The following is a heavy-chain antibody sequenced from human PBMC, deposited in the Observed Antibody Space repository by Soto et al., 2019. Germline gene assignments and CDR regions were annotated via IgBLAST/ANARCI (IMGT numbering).Heavy chain of an antibody. Sequence: TSETLSLTCTVSGGSISSYYWSWIRQPPGKGLEWIGYIYYSGSTNYNPPLKSRVTISVDTSKNQFSLKLSSVTAAGTAVYYCGRDLGGYSYGYIGYWGQGTLVTVSS. D-gene: IGHD5-18*01. J-gene: IGHJ4*02. V-gene: IGHV4-59*01. CDR2: IYYSGST. CDR1: GGSISSYY. CDR3: GRDLGGYSYGYIGY.